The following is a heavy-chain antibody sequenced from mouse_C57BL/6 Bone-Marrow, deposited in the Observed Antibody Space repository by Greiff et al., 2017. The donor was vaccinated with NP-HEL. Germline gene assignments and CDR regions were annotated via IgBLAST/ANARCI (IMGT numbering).Heavy chain of an antibody. CDR3: ARDMTTGYFDV. Sequence: QVHVKQSGPELVKPGASVKLSCKASGYTFTSYDINWVKQRPGQGLEWIGWIYPRDGSTKYNEKFKGKATLTVDTSSSTAYMELHSLTSEDSAVYFCARDMTTGYFDVWGTGTTVTVSS. CDR2: IYPRDGST. CDR1: GYTFTSYD. D-gene: IGHD1-1*01. J-gene: IGHJ1*03. V-gene: IGHV1-85*01.